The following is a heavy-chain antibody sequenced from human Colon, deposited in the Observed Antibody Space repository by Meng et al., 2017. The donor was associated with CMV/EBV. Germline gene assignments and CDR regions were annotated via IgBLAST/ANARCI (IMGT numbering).Heavy chain of an antibody. J-gene: IGHJ4*02. V-gene: IGHV3-23*03. D-gene: IGHD2-15*01. CDR2: IYAGGRST. Sequence: GASLKISWAGTGFTFSNHAMSWGRQAPGEGLEWVSVIYAGGRSTYYADSVKGRFTISRDNSKNTLYLQMNSLRAEDTAGDYCATFPPWDIWGQGTLVTVSS. CDR3: ATFPPWDI. CDR1: GFTFSNHA.